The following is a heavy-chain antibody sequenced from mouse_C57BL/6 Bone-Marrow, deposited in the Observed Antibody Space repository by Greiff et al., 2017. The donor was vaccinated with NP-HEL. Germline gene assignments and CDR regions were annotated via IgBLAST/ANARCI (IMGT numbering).Heavy chain of an antibody. D-gene: IGHD1-1*01. J-gene: IGHJ1*03. Sequence: VQLQPSGAELVRPGTSVKVSCKASGYAFTNYLIEWVKQRPGQGLEWIGVINPGSGGTNYNEQFKGKATLTADKSSSTAYMQLSSLTSEDSAVYFCARGLVATPYWYFDVWGTGTTVTVSS. CDR2: INPGSGGT. CDR3: ARGLVATPYWYFDV. CDR1: GYAFTNYL. V-gene: IGHV1-54*01.